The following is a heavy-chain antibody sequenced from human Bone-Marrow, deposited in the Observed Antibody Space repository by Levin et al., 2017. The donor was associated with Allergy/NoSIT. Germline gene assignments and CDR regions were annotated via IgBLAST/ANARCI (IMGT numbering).Heavy chain of an antibody. CDR2: IYPGDSDT. CDR1: GSSFTTYW. J-gene: IGHJ3*02. V-gene: IGHV5-51*01. Sequence: GGSLRLSCKGSGSSFTTYWIGWVRQMPGKGLEWMGIIYPGDSDTRYSPSFQGQVTISADKSISTAYLQWNSLKASDTAKYYCARPPDSCSGGTCYNAFDIWGQGTMVTVSS. D-gene: IGHD2-15*01. CDR3: ARPPDSCSGGTCYNAFDI.